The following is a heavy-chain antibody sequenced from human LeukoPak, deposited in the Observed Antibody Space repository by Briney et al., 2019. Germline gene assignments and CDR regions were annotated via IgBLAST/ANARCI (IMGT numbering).Heavy chain of an antibody. Sequence: ASVKVFCKASGYTFTGYYMHWVRQAPGQGLEWMGWINPNSGGTNYAQKFQGRVTMTRDTSISTAYMELSRLRSDDTAVYYCASFKGNSYYYYGMDVWGQGTTVTVSS. CDR2: INPNSGGT. CDR3: ASFKGNSYYYYGMDV. D-gene: IGHD1-7*01. J-gene: IGHJ6*02. V-gene: IGHV1-2*02. CDR1: GYTFTGYY.